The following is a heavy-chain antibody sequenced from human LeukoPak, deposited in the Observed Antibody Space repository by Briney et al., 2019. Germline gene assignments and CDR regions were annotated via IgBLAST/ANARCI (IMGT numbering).Heavy chain of an antibody. CDR2: IKQDGSEK. D-gene: IGHD6-19*01. CDR1: GFTFSSYW. CDR3: AREGGIAVAGTDHYYYYYGMDV. V-gene: IGHV3-7*01. Sequence: GGSLRLSCAASGFTFSSYWMSWVRQAPGKGLEWVANIKQDGSEKYYVDSVKGRFTISRDNAKNSLYLQMNSLRDEDTAVYYCAREGGIAVAGTDHYYYYYGMDVWGQGTTVTVSS. J-gene: IGHJ6*02.